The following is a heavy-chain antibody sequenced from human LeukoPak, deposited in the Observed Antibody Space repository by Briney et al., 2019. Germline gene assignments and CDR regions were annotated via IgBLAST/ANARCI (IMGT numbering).Heavy chain of an antibody. CDR2: ISGSGGST. V-gene: IGHV3-23*01. J-gene: IGHJ5*02. Sequence: GGTLRLSCAASGFTFSSYGMSWVRQAPGKGLEWVSAISGSGGSTYYADSVKGRFTISRDNSKNTLYLQMNSLRAEDTAVYYCAKSLVVAAPPHWFDPWGQGTLVTVSS. D-gene: IGHD6-19*01. CDR3: AKSLVVAAPPHWFDP. CDR1: GFTFSSYG.